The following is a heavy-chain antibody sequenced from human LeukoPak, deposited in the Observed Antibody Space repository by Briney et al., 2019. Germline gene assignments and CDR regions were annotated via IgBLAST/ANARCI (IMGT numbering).Heavy chain of an antibody. V-gene: IGHV1-46*01. J-gene: IGHJ4*02. Sequence: ASVTVSCKASGNTFTTYYLHWVRQAPGQGLEWMGIINPSGGSTSYAQKFQGRLTMTRDTSTSTVYLELSSLRSEDTAVYYCARGERYTNSWYSFDYWGQGTLVTVSS. CDR2: INPSGGST. CDR3: ARGERYTNSWYSFDY. D-gene: IGHD1-26*01. CDR1: GNTFTTYY.